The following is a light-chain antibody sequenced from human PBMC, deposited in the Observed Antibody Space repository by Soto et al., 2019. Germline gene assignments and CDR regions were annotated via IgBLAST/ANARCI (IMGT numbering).Light chain of an antibody. Sequence: QSALTQPPSASGSPGQSVTISCTGTSSDVGGYNYVSWYQQHPGKAPKLMICEVNKRPSGVPDRFSGSKSGNTASLTVSGLQAEDEADYYCSSYAGSNNWVFGGGTKVTVL. CDR2: EVN. CDR1: SSDVGGYNY. V-gene: IGLV2-8*01. J-gene: IGLJ3*02. CDR3: SSYAGSNNWV.